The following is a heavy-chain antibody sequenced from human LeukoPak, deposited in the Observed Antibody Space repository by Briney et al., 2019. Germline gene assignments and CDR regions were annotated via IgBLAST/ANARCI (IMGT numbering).Heavy chain of an antibody. CDR2: ISSSSSYI. J-gene: IGHJ6*02. D-gene: IGHD2-2*02. Sequence: GGSLRLSCAASGFTFSSYSMNWVRQAPGKGLEWVSSISSSSSYIYYADSVKGRFTISRDNAKNSLYLQMNSLRAEDTAVYYCARGRRGYCSSTSCYTPYYYYGMDVWGQGTTVTVSS. V-gene: IGHV3-21*01. CDR1: GFTFSSYS. CDR3: ARGRRGYCSSTSCYTPYYYYGMDV.